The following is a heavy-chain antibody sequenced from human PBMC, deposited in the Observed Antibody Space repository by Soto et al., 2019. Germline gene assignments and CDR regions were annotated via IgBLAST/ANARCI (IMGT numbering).Heavy chain of an antibody. CDR3: ARDLNCGGDCLNWFDP. D-gene: IGHD2-21*02. J-gene: IGHJ5*02. V-gene: IGHV1-46*03. CDR1: GYTFTSYY. Sequence: QVQLVQSGAEVKKPGASVKVSCKASGYTFTSYYMHWVRQAPGQGLEWMGIINPSGGSTSYAQKFQGRVTMTRDTSTSTVYMELSSLRSEDTAVYYCARDLNCGGDCLNWFDPWGQGTLVTVSS. CDR2: INPSGGST.